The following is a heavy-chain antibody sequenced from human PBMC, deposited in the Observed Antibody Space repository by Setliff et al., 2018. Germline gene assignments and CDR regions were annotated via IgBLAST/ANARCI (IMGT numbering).Heavy chain of an antibody. V-gene: IGHV4-39*07. J-gene: IGHJ4*02. D-gene: IGHD3-22*01. CDR3: ARYDSSGYSENYYFDY. Sequence: LSLTCTVSGGSISTTDYYWGWIRQPPGKGLEWIGCVYYSGNTYYSPSLKSRVTMFVDTSMNQFSLMLYSVTAADTAIYYCARYDSSGYSENYYFDYWGQGTLVTVSS. CDR1: GGSISTTDYY. CDR2: VYYSGNT.